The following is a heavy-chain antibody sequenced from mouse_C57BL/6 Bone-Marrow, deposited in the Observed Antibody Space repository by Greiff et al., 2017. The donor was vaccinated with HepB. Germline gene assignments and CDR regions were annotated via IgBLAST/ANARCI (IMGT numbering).Heavy chain of an antibody. J-gene: IGHJ4*01. CDR3: ARKGYGYGGGIYYYAMDY. CDR1: GYTFTSYW. Sequence: VQLQQPGAELVKPGASVKMSCKASGYTFTSYWITWVKQRPGQGLEWIGDIYPGSGSTNYNEKFKSKATLTVDTSSSTAYMQLSSLTSEDSAVYYSARKGYGYGGGIYYYAMDYWGQGTSVTVSS. V-gene: IGHV1-55*01. CDR2: IYPGSGST. D-gene: IGHD2-2*01.